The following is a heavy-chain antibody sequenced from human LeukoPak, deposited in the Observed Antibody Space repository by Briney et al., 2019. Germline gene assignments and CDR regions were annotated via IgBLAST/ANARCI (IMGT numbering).Heavy chain of an antibody. Sequence: ASVNVSFTASGYTFSDYAMHWVRQAPGQRFEWMGWIDAGNGDTRYSQKFQGRVTITRDTSASTAYIELRSLRSEDTAMYYCARGSTSDWPLDHWGQETLVTISS. D-gene: IGHD2-2*01. CDR1: GYTFSDYA. CDR2: IDAGNGDT. V-gene: IGHV1-3*01. J-gene: IGHJ4*02. CDR3: ARGSTSDWPLDH.